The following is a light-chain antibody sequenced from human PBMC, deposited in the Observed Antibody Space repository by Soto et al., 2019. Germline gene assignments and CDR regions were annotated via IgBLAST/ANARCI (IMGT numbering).Light chain of an antibody. CDR3: QQRYRFPKT. Sequence: DVQMTQSPSSLSASVGDSLTLTCRASQTVTSYLNWYQQKPGKAPKLLIYAASTLQSGVPSRFSGSGSGTEFTLTILSLQHEDFATYYCQQRYRFPKTFGRGTTVEVK. J-gene: IGKJ1*01. CDR1: QTVTSY. V-gene: IGKV1-39*01. CDR2: AAS.